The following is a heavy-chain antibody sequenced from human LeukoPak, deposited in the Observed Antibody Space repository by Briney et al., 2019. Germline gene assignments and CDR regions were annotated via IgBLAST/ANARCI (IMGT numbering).Heavy chain of an antibody. D-gene: IGHD5-18*01. CDR3: ARDLAYSRLDY. V-gene: IGHV3-7*01. CDR2: INPDGNKK. CDR1: GLTFSSSW. Sequence: GGSLRLSCAVSGLTFSSSWMDWVRQAPGKGLEWVASINPDGNKKYSADSVKGRFTISRDNAENSLYLQMNSLSVEDTAFYYCARDLAYSRLDYWGQGMLATVSS. J-gene: IGHJ4*02.